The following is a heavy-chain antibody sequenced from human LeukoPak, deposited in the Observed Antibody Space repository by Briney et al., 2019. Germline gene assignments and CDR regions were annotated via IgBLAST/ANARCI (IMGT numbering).Heavy chain of an antibody. V-gene: IGHV3-64*01. J-gene: IGHJ4*02. Sequence: GGSLRLSCAASGFTFSSYAMHWVRQAPGKGLEYVSDISSNGGSTYYANSVKGRFTISRDNSKNTLYLQMGGLRTEDMAVYYCARGGTYTYGSPFGYWGQGTLVTVSS. CDR3: ARGGTYTYGSPFGY. D-gene: IGHD5-18*01. CDR1: GFTFSSYA. CDR2: ISSNGGST.